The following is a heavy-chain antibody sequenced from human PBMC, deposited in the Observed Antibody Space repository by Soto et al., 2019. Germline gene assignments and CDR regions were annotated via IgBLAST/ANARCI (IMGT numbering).Heavy chain of an antibody. CDR2: IIQMAGLA. CDR3: ARGDGGYRYASDT. V-gene: IGHV1-69*04. J-gene: IGHJ3*02. CDR1: GGIFSSYS. D-gene: IGHD5-12*01. Sequence: QVQLVQSGAEVKKPGSSVKVSCKASGGIFSSYSISWVRQAPEQGLEWMGRIIQMAGLADSAQRFQGRVTITADKPTSTAYMELTSLTSEATGIYYCARGDGGYRYASDTWGQGTMVTVSS.